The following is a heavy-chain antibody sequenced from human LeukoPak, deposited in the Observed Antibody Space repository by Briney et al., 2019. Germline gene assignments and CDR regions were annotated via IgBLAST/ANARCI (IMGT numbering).Heavy chain of an antibody. V-gene: IGHV3-30-3*01. CDR3: AGVRRSSGYSDLFDP. CDR2: ISYDGSNK. Sequence: PGRSLRRSCAASGFTFSSYAMHWVRQAPGKGLEWVAVISYDGSNKYYADSVKGRFTISRDNSKNTLYLQMNSLRAEDTAVYYCAGVRRSSGYSDLFDPRGQGTLVTVSS. CDR1: GFTFSSYA. J-gene: IGHJ5*02. D-gene: IGHD3-22*01.